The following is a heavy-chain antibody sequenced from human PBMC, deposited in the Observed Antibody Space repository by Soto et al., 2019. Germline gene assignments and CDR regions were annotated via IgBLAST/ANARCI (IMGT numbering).Heavy chain of an antibody. CDR2: ISDDGNTK. D-gene: IGHD3-22*01. Sequence: QVQLVESGGGVVQPGTSLRLSCAASGFSFGTYAMYWVRQAPGRGLEWVAVISDDGNTKYYADYVKGRFTISRDNSRNTLYLPIYSLRTEDAAVYYCASSYFYDSGGYYPFDNWGQGTLVTVSS. J-gene: IGHJ4*02. CDR3: ASSYFYDSGGYYPFDN. V-gene: IGHV3-30-3*01. CDR1: GFSFGTYA.